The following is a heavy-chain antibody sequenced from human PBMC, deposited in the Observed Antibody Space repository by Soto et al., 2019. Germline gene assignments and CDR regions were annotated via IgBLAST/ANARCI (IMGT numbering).Heavy chain of an antibody. CDR1: GFTFSPYG. V-gene: IGHV3-30*18. CDR3: AKDLGGSYPERYYYYGMDI. CDR2: ISYDGSTK. D-gene: IGHD1-26*01. Sequence: QVQLVESGGGVGQPGRSLRLSCAASGFTFSPYGMHWVRQAPGQGLEWVAVISYDGSTKYYADSVRGRFTISRDNSNNTLYLQMNSLRADDTAVYYCAKDLGGSYPERYYYYGMDICGQGTTVTVS. J-gene: IGHJ6*02.